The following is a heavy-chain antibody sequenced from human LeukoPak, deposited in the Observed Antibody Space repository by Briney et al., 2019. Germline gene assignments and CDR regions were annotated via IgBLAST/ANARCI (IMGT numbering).Heavy chain of an antibody. D-gene: IGHD6-6*01. V-gene: IGHV4-34*01. CDR2: INHSGST. J-gene: IGHJ3*02. Sequence: SETLSLTCAVYGGSFSGYYWSWIRQPPGKGLEWIGEINHSGSTNYNPSLKSRVTMSVDKSKNQFSLKLSSVTAADTAMYYCARDRSFSSPDAFDIWGQGTMVTVSS. CDR1: GGSFSGYY. CDR3: ARDRSFSSPDAFDI.